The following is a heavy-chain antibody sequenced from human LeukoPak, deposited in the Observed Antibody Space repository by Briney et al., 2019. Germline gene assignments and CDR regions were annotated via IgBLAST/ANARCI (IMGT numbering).Heavy chain of an antibody. J-gene: IGHJ3*02. V-gene: IGHV3-74*03. D-gene: IGHD6-6*01. Sequence: AGGSLRLSCAASGFTFSSFWMHWVRQAPGKGLVWVSRITSDGRSTTYADSVKGRFTISRDNAKNTLYLEMDSLRAEDTAVYYCARGQRTSSDIWGQGTMVTVSS. CDR2: ITSDGRST. CDR3: ARGQRTSSDI. CDR1: GFTFSSFW.